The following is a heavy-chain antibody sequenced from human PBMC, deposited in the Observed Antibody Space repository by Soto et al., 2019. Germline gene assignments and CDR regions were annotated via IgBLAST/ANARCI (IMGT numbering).Heavy chain of an antibody. J-gene: IGHJ3*02. CDR3: ARGGASAARHFDI. D-gene: IGHD2-2*01. Sequence: SETLSLTCTVSGGSISSYYWSWIRQPPGKGLEWIAYISYSGSTNYNPSLKSRVTISVDTSRNQFSLRLSSVTAADTAVYYCARGGASAARHFDIWGQGTMVTVSS. CDR2: ISYSGST. CDR1: GGSISSYY. V-gene: IGHV4-59*01.